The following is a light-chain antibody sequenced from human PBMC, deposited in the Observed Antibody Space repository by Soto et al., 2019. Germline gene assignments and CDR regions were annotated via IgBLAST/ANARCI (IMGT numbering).Light chain of an antibody. V-gene: IGLV2-8*01. CDR3: SSFAGNNNLV. J-gene: IGLJ2*01. CDR2: EFS. CDR1: SSDVGGYNY. Sequence: QSALTQPPSASGSPGQSVTISCTGTSSDVGGYNYVSWYQQHPGKAPKLMISEFSKRPSGVPDRFSGSKSGKPASLTVSGLQAEDEADYFCSSFAGNNNLVFGGGTKLTVL.